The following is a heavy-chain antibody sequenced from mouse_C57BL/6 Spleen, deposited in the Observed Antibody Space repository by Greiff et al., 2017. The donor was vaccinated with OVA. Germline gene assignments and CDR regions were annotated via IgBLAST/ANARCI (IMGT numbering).Heavy chain of an antibody. V-gene: IGHV5-9*01. Sequence: EVMLVESGGGLVKPGGSLKLSCAASGFTFSSYTMSWVRQTPEKRLEWVATISGGGGNTYSPDRVKGRFTISRDNAKNTLYLQMSSLRSEDTAVYYCASHVGSLSSAWFAYWGQGTLVTVSA. CDR3: ASHVGSLSSAWFAY. CDR2: ISGGGGNT. CDR1: GFTFSSYT. J-gene: IGHJ3*01.